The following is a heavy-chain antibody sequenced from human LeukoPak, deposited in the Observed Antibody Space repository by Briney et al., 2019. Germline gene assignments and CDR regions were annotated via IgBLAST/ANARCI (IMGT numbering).Heavy chain of an antibody. CDR2: MNPNSGNT. CDR1: GYTFTSYD. CDR3: ASSLSVVVPAAIT. Sequence: ASVKVSCKASGYTFTSYDINWVRQATGQGLEWMGWMNPNSGNTGYAQKFQGRVTITADKSTSTAYMELSSLRSEDTAVYYCASSLSVVVPAAITWGQGTLVTVSS. V-gene: IGHV1-8*01. J-gene: IGHJ5*02. D-gene: IGHD2-2*02.